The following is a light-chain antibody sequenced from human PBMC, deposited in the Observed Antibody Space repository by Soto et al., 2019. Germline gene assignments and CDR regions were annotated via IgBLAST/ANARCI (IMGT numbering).Light chain of an antibody. CDR2: GAS. V-gene: IGKV3-20*01. CDR3: XXXXXXIX. Sequence: EIVLTQSPGTLSLSPGERATLSCRASQSVSSSYLAWYQQKPGQAPRLLIYGASSRATGIPDRFSGSGSGTDFTLTISRLEPEDFAXXXXXXXXXXIXFXQGTRLEIK. J-gene: IGKJ5*01. CDR1: QSVSSSY.